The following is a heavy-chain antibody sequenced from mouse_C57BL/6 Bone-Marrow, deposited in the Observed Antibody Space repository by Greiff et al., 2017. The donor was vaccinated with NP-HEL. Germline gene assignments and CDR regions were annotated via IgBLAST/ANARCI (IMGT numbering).Heavy chain of an antibody. V-gene: IGHV1-75*01. CDR1: GYTFTDYY. CDR2: IFPGSGST. J-gene: IGHJ1*03. D-gene: IGHD1-1*01. Sequence: QVQLQQSGPELVKPGASVKISCKASGYTFTDYYINWVKQRPGQGLEWIGWIFPGSGSTYYNEKFKGKATLTVDKSSSTAYMLLSSLTSEDSAVYFCARGSTTVVATKDWYFDVWGTGTTVTVSS. CDR3: ARGSTTVVATKDWYFDV.